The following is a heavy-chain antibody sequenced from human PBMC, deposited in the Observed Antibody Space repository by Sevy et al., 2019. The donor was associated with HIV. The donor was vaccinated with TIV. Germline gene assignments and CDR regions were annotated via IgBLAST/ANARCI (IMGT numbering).Heavy chain of an antibody. J-gene: IGHJ4*02. Sequence: GGSLRLSCTASGFTFGDYAMNWFRQAPGKGLEWVSGISGSGGSIYYADSVKGRFTISRDNFKNTLYLQMNSLRAEDTAVYYCRGVGTTTNFDYWGQGTLVTVSS. V-gene: IGHV3-23*01. CDR2: ISGSGGSI. D-gene: IGHD1-26*01. CDR3: RGVGTTTNFDY. CDR1: GFTFGDYA.